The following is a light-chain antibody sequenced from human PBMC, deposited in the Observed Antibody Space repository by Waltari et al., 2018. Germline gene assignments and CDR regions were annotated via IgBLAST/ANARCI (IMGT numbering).Light chain of an antibody. CDR2: DAS. CDR3: QQRGSWPLT. Sequence: EIVLTQSPDTLSLSPGERATLSCRASQSVCNYLAWYQQKSGQTPRLLIYDASNRATGIPARFSGSGSGTDFTLTISSLDPEDFAIYYCQQRGSWPLTFGGGTKLEI. V-gene: IGKV3-11*01. CDR1: QSVCNY. J-gene: IGKJ4*01.